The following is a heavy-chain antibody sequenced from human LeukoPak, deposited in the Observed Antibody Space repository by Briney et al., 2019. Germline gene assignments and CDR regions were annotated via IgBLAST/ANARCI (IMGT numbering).Heavy chain of an antibody. CDR2: IWYDGSNK. V-gene: IGHV3-33*01. CDR3: ARGNGYSYGYLDY. J-gene: IGHJ4*02. D-gene: IGHD5-18*01. CDR1: GFTFSSYG. Sequence: GGSLRLSCAASGFTFSSYGMHWVRQAPGKGLEWVAVIWYDGSNKYYADSVKGRSTISRDNSKNTLYLQMNSLRAEDTAVYYCARGNGYSYGYLDYWGQGTLVTVSS.